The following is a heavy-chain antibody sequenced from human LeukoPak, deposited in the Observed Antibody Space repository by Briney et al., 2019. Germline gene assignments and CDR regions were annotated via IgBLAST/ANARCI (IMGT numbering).Heavy chain of an antibody. CDR1: GGSFSGYY. Sequence: SETLSLTCAVYGGSFSGYYWSWIRQPPGKGLEWIGEISHSGSTNYNPSLKSRVTISVDTSKNQLFLKMSPVTAADTAVYYWARRGSGWGYWGQGTLVTVS. CDR3: ARRGSGWGY. D-gene: IGHD3-22*01. J-gene: IGHJ4*02. V-gene: IGHV4-34*01. CDR2: ISHSGST.